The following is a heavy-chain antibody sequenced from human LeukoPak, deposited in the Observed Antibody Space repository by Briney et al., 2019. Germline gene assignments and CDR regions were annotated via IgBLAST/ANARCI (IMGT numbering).Heavy chain of an antibody. CDR2: IYYTGGT. Sequence: SGTLSLTCTVSGGSIGSNHWTWIRQPPGKGLEYIGYIYYTGGTNYNPSLKSRVTISVDTSKNQFSLKLTSVTAADTAVYFCAKYGNSGWVIDNWGQGTLVTVSS. CDR1: GGSIGSNH. V-gene: IGHV4-59*08. CDR3: AKYGNSGWVIDN. J-gene: IGHJ4*02. D-gene: IGHD6-19*01.